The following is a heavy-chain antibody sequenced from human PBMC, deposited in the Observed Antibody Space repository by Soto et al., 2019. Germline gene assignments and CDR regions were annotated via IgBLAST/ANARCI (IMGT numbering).Heavy chain of an antibody. CDR2: FDPEDGET. CDR1: GYTLTELS. D-gene: IGHD2-21*01. CDR3: ATDLLVVIANSAAYFQH. J-gene: IGHJ1*01. V-gene: IGHV1-24*01. Sequence: ASVKVSCKVSGYTLTELSMHWVRQAPGKGLEWMGGFDPEDGETIYAQKFQGRVTMTEDTSTDTAYMELSSLRSEDTAVYYCATDLLVVIANSAAYFQHWGQGTLVTVSS.